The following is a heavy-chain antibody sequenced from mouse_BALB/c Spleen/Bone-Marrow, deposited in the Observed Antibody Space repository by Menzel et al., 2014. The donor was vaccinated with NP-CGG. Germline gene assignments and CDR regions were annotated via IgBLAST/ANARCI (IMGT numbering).Heavy chain of an antibody. Sequence: EVKLMESGGGLVQPGGSLRLSCATSGFTFTDYYMSWVRQPPGKALEWLGFIRNKANGYTTEYSASVKGRFTISRDNSQSILYLKMNTLRADDTAAYYCARXXYYAMDYWGQGTSVTVSS. V-gene: IGHV7-3*02. CDR3: ARXXYYAMDY. CDR1: GFTFTDYY. CDR2: IRNKANGYTT. J-gene: IGHJ4*01.